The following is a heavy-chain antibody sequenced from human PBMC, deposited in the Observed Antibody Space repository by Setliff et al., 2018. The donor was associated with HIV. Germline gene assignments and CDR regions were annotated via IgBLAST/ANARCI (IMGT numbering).Heavy chain of an antibody. J-gene: IGHJ4*02. Sequence: KTSETLSLTCAVSGGSISSNWWRWVRQSPGKGLEWIGEIYHSGSTHYNPSLQSRVTISVDKSKSQFSLKLNSVTAADTAVYYCGGNGYYSIDYWGQGTLVTVSS. CDR2: IYHSGST. CDR3: GGNGYYSIDY. CDR1: GGSISSNW. D-gene: IGHD3-22*01. V-gene: IGHV4-4*02.